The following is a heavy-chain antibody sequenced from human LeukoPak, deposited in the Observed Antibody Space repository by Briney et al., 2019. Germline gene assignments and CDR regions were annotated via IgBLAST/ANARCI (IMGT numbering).Heavy chain of an antibody. J-gene: IGHJ4*02. CDR1: GGSISSGGYS. CDR3: ARARSELVAPGY. D-gene: IGHD1-7*01. CDR2: IYHSGST. V-gene: IGHV4-30-2*01. Sequence: SETLSLTCAVSGGSISSGGYSWSWIRQPPGKGLEWIGYIYHSGSTYYNPSLKSRVTISVDRSKNQFSLKLSSVTAADMAVYYCARARSELVAPGYWGQGTLVTVSS.